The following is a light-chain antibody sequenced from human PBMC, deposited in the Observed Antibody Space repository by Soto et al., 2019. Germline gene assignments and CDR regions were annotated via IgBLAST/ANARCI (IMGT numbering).Light chain of an antibody. J-gene: IGLJ2*01. Sequence: QSALTQPASVSGSPGQSITISCTGTSSDVGGYNYVSWYQHHPGKAPKLMIYDVSNRPSGISNRFSGSKSGNTDSLTISGLQAEDEAEYYCRSYTSTSTLVVFGGGTKVTVL. V-gene: IGLV2-14*03. CDR3: RSYTSTSTLVV. CDR1: SSDVGGYNY. CDR2: DVS.